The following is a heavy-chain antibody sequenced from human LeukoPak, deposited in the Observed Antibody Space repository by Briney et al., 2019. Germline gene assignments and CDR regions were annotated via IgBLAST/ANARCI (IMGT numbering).Heavy chain of an antibody. CDR3: ARYQSSMLHGFDI. CDR2: IYYSGST. Sequence: SEALSLTCTVSSGSISSSTYYWGWIRQPPGKGLEWIGSIYYSGSTYYNPSLKSRVTISVDTSKNQFSLKLSSVTAADTAVYYCARYQSSMLHGFDIWGQGTMVTVSS. CDR1: SGSISSSTYY. D-gene: IGHD3-10*02. V-gene: IGHV4-39*01. J-gene: IGHJ3*02.